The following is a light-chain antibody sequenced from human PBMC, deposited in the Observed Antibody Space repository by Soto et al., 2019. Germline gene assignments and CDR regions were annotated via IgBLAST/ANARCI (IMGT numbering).Light chain of an antibody. Sequence: EIELTQSPSFLSVSPGDRATLSCRASQSVSSNLAWYQQKPGQAPKLLIYAASTSPTGVPSRFSGSGSGTEFTLTISSLQAEDFATYYCQQRNSWPRTFGQGTKVDIK. CDR2: AAS. CDR3: QQRNSWPRT. CDR1: QSVSSN. J-gene: IGKJ1*01. V-gene: IGKV3-15*01.